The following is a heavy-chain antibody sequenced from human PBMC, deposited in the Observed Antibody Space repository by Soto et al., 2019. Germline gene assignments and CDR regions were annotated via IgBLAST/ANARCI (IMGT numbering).Heavy chain of an antibody. D-gene: IGHD3-10*01. Sequence: EVQLLESGGGLVQPGASLRLSCAASGFTFTTFDMSWARQAPGKGLEWVSVVRGRDGSTSYADSLKGRFTSSKDSSKNTLYVQMNTLGAEDTALYDCAYGAWLDYWGQGTLVTVSS. CDR1: GFTFTTFD. CDR2: VRGRDGST. V-gene: IGHV3-23*01. CDR3: AYGAWLDY. J-gene: IGHJ4*02.